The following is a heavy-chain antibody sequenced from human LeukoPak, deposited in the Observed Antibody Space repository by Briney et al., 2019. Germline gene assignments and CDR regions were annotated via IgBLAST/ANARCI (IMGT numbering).Heavy chain of an antibody. CDR2: IIPIFGTA. CDR3: ARDEGYYGSGSYYNPLPDPDYYYYYMDV. Sequence: ASVKVSCKASGGTFSSYAISWVRQAPGQGLEWMGEIIPIFGTANYAQEFQGRVTITADKSTSTAYMELSSLRSDDTAVYYCARDEGYYGSGSYYNPLPDPDYYYYYMDVWGKGTTVTVSS. CDR1: GGTFSSYA. D-gene: IGHD3-10*01. J-gene: IGHJ6*03. V-gene: IGHV1-69*06.